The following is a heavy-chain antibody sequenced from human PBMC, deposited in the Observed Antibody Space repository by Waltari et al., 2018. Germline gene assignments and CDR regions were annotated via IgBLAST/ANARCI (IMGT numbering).Heavy chain of an antibody. CDR2: SHRSGRM. D-gene: IGHD2-15*01. J-gene: IGHJ4*02. V-gene: IGHV4-4*02. CDR1: GDSMSSNDW. CDR3: ARDRGRGLYLDS. Sequence: QLQLQESGPGLVKPSGTLSLTCTVSGDSMSSNDWWSWVRQPPGKGLEWIGQSHRSGRMNYNPSLGGRVTISIDTANKQFSLKVTSTTAADTAVYYGARDRGRGLYLDSWGRGTLVTVSP.